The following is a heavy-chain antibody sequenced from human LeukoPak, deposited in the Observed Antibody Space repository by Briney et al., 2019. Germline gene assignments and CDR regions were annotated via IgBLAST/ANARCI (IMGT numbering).Heavy chain of an antibody. CDR2: ISSGGSTI. J-gene: IGHJ4*02. V-gene: IGHV3-48*03. D-gene: IGHD6-13*01. Sequence: GGSLRLSCASSEFNFSSYEMNWVRQAPGKGLEWVSYISSGGSTIYYADSVKGRFTISRDNAKNSLYLQMNSLRAEDTAVYYCAKQVSRSWYYVDYWGQGTLVTVSS. CDR1: EFNFSSYE. CDR3: AKQVSRSWYYVDY.